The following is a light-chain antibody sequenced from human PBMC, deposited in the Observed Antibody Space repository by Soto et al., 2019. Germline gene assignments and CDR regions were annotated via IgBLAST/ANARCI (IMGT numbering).Light chain of an antibody. CDR2: KAS. CDR3: QHYNSYSEA. J-gene: IGKJ1*01. CDR1: QTISSW. V-gene: IGKV1-5*03. Sequence: DVQMTQSPATLSGSVEDRDTITCRASQTISSWLAWYQQKPGKAPKLLIYKASTLKSGVPSRFSGSGSGTEFTLTISSLQPDDFATYYCQHYNSYSEAFGQGTKVDI.